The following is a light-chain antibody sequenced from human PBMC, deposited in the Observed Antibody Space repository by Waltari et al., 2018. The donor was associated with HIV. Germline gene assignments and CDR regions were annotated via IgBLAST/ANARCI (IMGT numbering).Light chain of an antibody. CDR1: ALPRQF. CDR2: KDS. CDR3: QSADITGTLGV. Sequence: ELAQPPSVSVSPGQTARLPCSGHALPRQFVYCYQQKPGQAPIVVIYKDSERPSGIPERFSGFISGTTATLTISAVQAEDEADYYCQSADITGTLGVFGGGTRLTV. V-gene: IGLV3-25*03. J-gene: IGLJ2*01.